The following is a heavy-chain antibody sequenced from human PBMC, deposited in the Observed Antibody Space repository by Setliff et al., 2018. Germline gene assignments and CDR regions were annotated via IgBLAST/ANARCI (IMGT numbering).Heavy chain of an antibody. CDR2: IYNSDST. J-gene: IGHJ4*02. CDR1: GLIVSDIH. CDR3: AGDPPRSDRRLDS. V-gene: IGHV3-53*01. D-gene: IGHD1-26*01. Sequence: GGSLRLSCVVSGLIVSDIHMTWVRQTPGKGLEWLSVIYNSDSTYYADSVKGRFTISRDNSKNTVYLEMNNLRADDTAVYYCAGDPPRSDRRLDSWGQGTLVTVSS.